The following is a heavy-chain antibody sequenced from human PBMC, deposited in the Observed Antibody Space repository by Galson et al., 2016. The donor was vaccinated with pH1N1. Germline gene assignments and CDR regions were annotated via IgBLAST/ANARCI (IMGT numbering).Heavy chain of an antibody. CDR1: GYSFKSYW. Sequence: QSGAEVKKSGESLKISCKGSGYSFKSYWIAWVRQMPGKGLEWMGIIYPGDSDTRYSPSFLGQVIMSADKSISTALLPWSSLNASDTAMYYCARRGINGTDFWGQGTLVTVSS. CDR2: IYPGDSDT. D-gene: IGHD1/OR15-1a*01. J-gene: IGHJ4*02. CDR3: ARRGINGTDF. V-gene: IGHV5-51*01.